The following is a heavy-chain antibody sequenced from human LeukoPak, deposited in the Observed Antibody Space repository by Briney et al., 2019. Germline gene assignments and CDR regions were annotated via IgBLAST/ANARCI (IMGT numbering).Heavy chain of an antibody. J-gene: IGHJ4*02. CDR2: ITVSGSTK. D-gene: IGHD6-19*01. CDR1: GFTFSSFE. CDR3: ARGDGSSGWYLDY. Sequence: GGSLRLSCAVSGFTFSSFEMNWVRQAPGKGLEWVSYITVSGSTKYYADSVKGRFTISRDNAKNSLYLQMNSLRAEYTAVYYCARGDGSSGWYLDYWGQGTLVTVSS. V-gene: IGHV3-48*03.